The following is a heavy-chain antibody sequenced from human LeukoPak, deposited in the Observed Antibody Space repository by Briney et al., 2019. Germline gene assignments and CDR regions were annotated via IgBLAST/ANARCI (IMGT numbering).Heavy chain of an antibody. V-gene: IGHV3-23*01. CDR3: AKGLGYCSGGTCYRANPYYYYGMDV. CDR1: GFTFSSYA. D-gene: IGHD2-15*01. J-gene: IGHJ6*02. CDR2: ISGSGGST. Sequence: GGSLRLSCAASGFTFSSYAMSWVRQAPGKGLEWVSAISGSGGSTYYADSVKGRFTISRDNSKNTLYLQMNNLRAEDTAVYYCAKGLGYCSGGTCYRANPYYYYGMDVWGQGTTVTVSS.